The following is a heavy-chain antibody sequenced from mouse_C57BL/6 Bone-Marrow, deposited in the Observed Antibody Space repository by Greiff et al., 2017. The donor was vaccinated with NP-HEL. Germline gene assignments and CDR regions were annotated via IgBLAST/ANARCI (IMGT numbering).Heavy chain of an antibody. V-gene: IGHV1-81*01. J-gene: IGHJ4*01. CDR1: GYTFTSYG. Sequence: VQLQQSGAELARPGASVKLSCKASGYTFTSYGISWVKQRTGQGLEWIGEIYPRSGNTYHNEKFKGKATLTADKSSSTAYMELRSLTSEDSAVYFCARRGSSPYYYAMDYWGQGTSVTVSS. CDR3: ARRGSSPYYYAMDY. CDR2: IYPRSGNT. D-gene: IGHD1-1*01.